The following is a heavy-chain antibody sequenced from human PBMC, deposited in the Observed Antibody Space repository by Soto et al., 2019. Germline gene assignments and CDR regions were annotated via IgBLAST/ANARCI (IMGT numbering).Heavy chain of an antibody. CDR3: ARDFFDSRDYPTKWFDP. D-gene: IGHD3-22*01. J-gene: IGHJ5*02. Sequence: PLQLLPLTSSVSCGYIVNLLFYCTVIRKTPGEGLEWIGSIYHTGNAYYNPSLKSRATISVDTPNNQFSLKLTSVTAAAAALYYCARDFFDSRDYPTKWFDPWGQGTLDTVSS. CDR1: CGYIVNLLFY. V-gene: IGHV4-39*01. CDR2: IYHTGNA.